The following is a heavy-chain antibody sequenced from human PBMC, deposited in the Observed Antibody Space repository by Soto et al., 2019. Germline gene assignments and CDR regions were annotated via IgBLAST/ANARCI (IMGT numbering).Heavy chain of an antibody. D-gene: IGHD6-6*01. V-gene: IGHV3-30-3*01. CDR1: GFTFSSYA. CDR2: ISYDGSNK. J-gene: IGHJ5*02. Sequence: PGGSLRLSCAASGFTFSSYAMHWVRQAPGKGLEWVAVISYDGSNKYYADSVKGRFTISRDNAKNTLYLQMHSLRAEDTAVYYCARLSSSSSGNWFDPWGQGTLVTISP. CDR3: ARLSSSSSGNWFDP.